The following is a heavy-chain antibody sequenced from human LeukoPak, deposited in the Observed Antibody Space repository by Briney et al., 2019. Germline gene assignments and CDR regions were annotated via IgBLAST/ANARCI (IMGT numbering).Heavy chain of an antibody. V-gene: IGHV3-23*01. D-gene: IGHD4-17*01. CDR3: ANEIRPNDY. J-gene: IGHJ4*02. CDR2: ISISGTKT. Sequence: GGSLRLSCAASGFTVSSSFIYWVRRAPGKGLEWVSAISISGTKTYYADSVKGRFTISRDNSKNTLYLQMYSLRAEDTAVYYCANEIRPNDYWGQGTLVTVSS. CDR1: GFTVSSSF.